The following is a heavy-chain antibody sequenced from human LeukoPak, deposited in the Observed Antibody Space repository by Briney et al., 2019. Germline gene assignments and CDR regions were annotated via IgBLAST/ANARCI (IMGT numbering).Heavy chain of an antibody. D-gene: IGHD3-10*01. CDR2: ISGSGDRT. J-gene: IGHJ4*02. V-gene: IGHV3-23*01. Sequence: GGSLRLSCAASGFTFSSSAMSWVRQAPGKGLEWVSTISGSGDRTYYADSVKGRFTISRDNSKNTLFLHMDSLRAEDTAVYSCAKGYYGSGSYGWFDYWGQGTLVTVSS. CDR1: GFTFSSSA. CDR3: AKGYYGSGSYGWFDY.